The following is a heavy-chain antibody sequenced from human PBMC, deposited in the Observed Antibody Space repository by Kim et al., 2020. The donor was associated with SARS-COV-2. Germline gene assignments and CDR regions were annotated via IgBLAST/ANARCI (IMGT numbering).Heavy chain of an antibody. CDR3: ARDAPDIVATINYYYGMDV. Sequence: SVKVSCKASGGTFSSYAISWVRQAPGQGLEWMGGIIPIFGTANYAQKFQGRVTITADESTSTAYMELSSLRSEDTAVYYCARDAPDIVATINYYYGMDVWGQGTTVTVSS. J-gene: IGHJ6*02. D-gene: IGHD5-12*01. V-gene: IGHV1-69*13. CDR1: GGTFSSYA. CDR2: IIPIFGTA.